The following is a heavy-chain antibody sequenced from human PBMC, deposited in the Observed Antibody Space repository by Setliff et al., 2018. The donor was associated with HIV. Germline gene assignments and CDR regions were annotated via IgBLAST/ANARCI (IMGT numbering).Heavy chain of an antibody. D-gene: IGHD1-26*01. CDR3: ATDCAVVGGTGSLDS. CDR1: GFTFRTYG. Sequence: GGSLRLSCAASGFTFRTYGRSWVRQAPGKGLEWVANIKQGGSEKNYMDSVKGQFTISRDNAKNSLYLQMNSLRVEDTAVYYCATDCAVVGGTGSLDSWGQGTLVTVSS. CDR2: IKQGGSEK. J-gene: IGHJ4*02. V-gene: IGHV3-7*05.